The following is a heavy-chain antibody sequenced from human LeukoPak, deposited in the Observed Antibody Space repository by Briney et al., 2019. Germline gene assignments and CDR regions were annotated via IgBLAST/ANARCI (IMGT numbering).Heavy chain of an antibody. CDR3: ARQGQLPDYYYYMDV. Sequence: GGPLRLSCAASGFTFSSYSMNWVRQAPGKGLEWVSSISSSSSYIYYADSVKGRFTISRDNAKNSLYLQMNSLRAEDTAVYYCARQGQLPDYYYYMDVWGKGTTVTVSS. CDR2: ISSSSSYI. V-gene: IGHV3-21*01. J-gene: IGHJ6*03. CDR1: GFTFSSYS. D-gene: IGHD2-2*01.